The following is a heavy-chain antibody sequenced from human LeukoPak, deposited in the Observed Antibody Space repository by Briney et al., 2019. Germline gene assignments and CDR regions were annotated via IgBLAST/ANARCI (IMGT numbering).Heavy chain of an antibody. CDR2: INPNSGGT. CDR1: GYTFTGYY. CDR3: ARGDYSSSRYVHYYYYYMDV. V-gene: IGHV1-2*02. D-gene: IGHD6-13*01. Sequence: SVKVSCKASGYTFTGYYMHWVRQAPGQGLEWMGWINPNSGGTNYAQKFQGRVTMTRDTSISTAYMELSRLRSDDTAVYYCARGDYSSSRYVHYYYYYMDVWGKGTTVTVSS. J-gene: IGHJ6*03.